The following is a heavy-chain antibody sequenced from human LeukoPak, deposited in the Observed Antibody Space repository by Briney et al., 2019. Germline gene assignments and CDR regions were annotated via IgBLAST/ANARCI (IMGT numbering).Heavy chain of an antibody. D-gene: IGHD3-9*01. CDR3: ARVYDTLTGYRGAFDI. CDR2: INPNSGGT. CDR1: GYTFTGYY. J-gene: IGHJ3*02. Sequence: ASVKVSCKASGYTFTGYYMHWVRQAPGQGLGWMAWINPNSGGTNYAQKFQGRVTMTRDTSISTGYMELSTLRSDDTAVYYCARVYDTLTGYRGAFDIWGQGTMVTVSS. V-gene: IGHV1-2*02.